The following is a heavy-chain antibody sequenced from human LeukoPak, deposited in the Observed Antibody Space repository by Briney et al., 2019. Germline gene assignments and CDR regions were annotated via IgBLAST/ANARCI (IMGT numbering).Heavy chain of an antibody. CDR3: AKDLGWIQFGY. V-gene: IGHV3-53*01. D-gene: IGHD5-18*01. CDR1: GFTVSSNY. CDR2: IYSRGST. Sequence: GGSLRLSCAASGFTVSSNYMSWVRQAPGKGLEWVSVIYSRGSTYYADSVKGRFTISRDNSKNTVYLQVRSLRAEDTAVYYCAKDLGWIQFGYWGQGALVTVSS. J-gene: IGHJ4*02.